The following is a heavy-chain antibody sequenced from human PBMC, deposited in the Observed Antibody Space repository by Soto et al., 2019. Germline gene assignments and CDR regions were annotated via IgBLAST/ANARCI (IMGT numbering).Heavy chain of an antibody. V-gene: IGHV1-69*12. J-gene: IGHJ3*02. CDR2: TIPIFGTA. CDR1: GGTFSSYA. D-gene: IGHD3-16*02. Sequence: QVQLVQSGAEVKKPGSSVKVSCKASGGTFSSYAISWVRQAPGQGLEWMGGTIPIFGTANYAQKFQGRVTITADEYTSTAYLELSSLRSEDTAVYYCARIADDYVWGSYRYSAAFDIWGQGTMFTVSS. CDR3: ARIADDYVWGSYRYSAAFDI.